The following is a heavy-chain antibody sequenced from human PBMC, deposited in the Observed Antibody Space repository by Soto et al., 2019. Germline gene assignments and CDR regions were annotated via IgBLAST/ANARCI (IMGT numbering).Heavy chain of an antibody. Sequence: GGSLRLSCAASGFTFSIYWMHRVRQAPGKGLVWVSRINDDGSLTSYADSVKGRFAISRDNAKNTLSLQMNSLRAEDTAVYYCVRDSYISGYYYGMDVWGQGTTVTVSS. J-gene: IGHJ6*02. V-gene: IGHV3-74*01. CDR1: GFTFSIYW. CDR3: VRDSYISGYYYGMDV. CDR2: INDDGSLT. D-gene: IGHD2-21*01.